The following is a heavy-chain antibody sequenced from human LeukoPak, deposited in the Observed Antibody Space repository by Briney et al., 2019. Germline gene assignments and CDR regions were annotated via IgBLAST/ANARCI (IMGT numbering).Heavy chain of an antibody. J-gene: IGHJ4*02. CDR3: ARNRGWYPQGVDY. V-gene: IGHV3-48*01. Sequence: QAGGSLRLSCAASGFTFSSYSMNWVRQAPGKGLEWVSYISSSSSTIYYADSVKGRFTISRDNAKNSLYLQMNSLRAEDTAVYYCARNRGWYPQGVDYWGKGTLVTVSS. D-gene: IGHD6-19*01. CDR2: ISSSSSTI. CDR1: GFTFSSYS.